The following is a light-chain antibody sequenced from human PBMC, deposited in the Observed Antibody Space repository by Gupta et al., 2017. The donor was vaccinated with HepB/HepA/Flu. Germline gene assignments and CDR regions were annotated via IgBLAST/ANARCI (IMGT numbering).Light chain of an antibody. J-gene: IGKJ2*01. Sequence: LEVTQSPFTVCVSGGDRVTITCRASQSISSWLAWYQQNPGKAPKLLIYKASSLESGVPSRFSGSGSGTEFTLTISSLQPDDFATYYCQQNNSYPYTFGQGTKLEIK. CDR3: QQNNSYPYT. CDR1: QSISSW. CDR2: KAS. V-gene: IGKV1-5*03.